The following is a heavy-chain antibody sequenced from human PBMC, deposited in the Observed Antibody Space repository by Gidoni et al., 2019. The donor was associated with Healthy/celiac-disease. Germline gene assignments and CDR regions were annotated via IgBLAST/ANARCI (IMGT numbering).Heavy chain of an antibody. V-gene: IGHV4-34*01. Sequence: QVQLQQWGAGLLKPSATLSLTCAVYGGSFSGYYWSWIRQPPGKGLEWIGEINHSGSTNYNPSLKSRVTISVDTSKNQFSLKLSSVTAADTAVYYCARGLRRYQLLLDWFDPWGQGTLVTVSS. CDR1: GGSFSGYY. D-gene: IGHD2-2*01. J-gene: IGHJ5*02. CDR2: INHSGST. CDR3: ARGLRRYQLLLDWFDP.